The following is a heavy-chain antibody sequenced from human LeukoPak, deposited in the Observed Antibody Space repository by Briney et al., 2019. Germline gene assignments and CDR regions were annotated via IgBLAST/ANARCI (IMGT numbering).Heavy chain of an antibody. D-gene: IGHD6-13*01. CDR1: GYTFTGYY. V-gene: IGHV1-2*02. CDR2: INPNSGGT. CDR3: ARGPQGSSWTYYYYGMDV. Sequence: GASVKVSCKASGYTFTGYYMHWVRQAPGQGLEWMGWINPNSGGTNYAQKFQGRVTMTRDTSISTAYMKLSRLRSDDTAVYYCARGPQGSSWTYYYYGMDVWGQGTTVTVSS. J-gene: IGHJ6*02.